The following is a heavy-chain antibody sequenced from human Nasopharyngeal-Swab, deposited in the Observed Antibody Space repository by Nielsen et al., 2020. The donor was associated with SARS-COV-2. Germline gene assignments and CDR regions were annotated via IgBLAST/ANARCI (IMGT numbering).Heavy chain of an antibody. Sequence: WVRQAPGQGLEWMGRINPNSGGTNYAQKFQGRATMTRDTSISTAYMELSRPRSDDTAVYYCARNDSSGYGYWGQGTLVTVSS. J-gene: IGHJ4*02. D-gene: IGHD3-22*01. CDR2: INPNSGGT. CDR3: ARNDSSGYGY. V-gene: IGHV1-2*06.